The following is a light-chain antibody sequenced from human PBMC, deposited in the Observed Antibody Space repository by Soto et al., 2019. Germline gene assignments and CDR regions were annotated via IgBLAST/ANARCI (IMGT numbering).Light chain of an antibody. V-gene: IGKV3-20*01. CDR2: GAS. CDR1: HSVSSSY. J-gene: IGKJ5*01. Sequence: EIVLTQSPGTLSLSPGERATLSCRASHSVSSSYLAWYQQKPGQAPRLLIYGASSRATGIPDRFSGSGSGTDFTLTISRLEPEDFAVYYCQQYGSSPFTLGQGTRLEIK. CDR3: QQYGSSPFT.